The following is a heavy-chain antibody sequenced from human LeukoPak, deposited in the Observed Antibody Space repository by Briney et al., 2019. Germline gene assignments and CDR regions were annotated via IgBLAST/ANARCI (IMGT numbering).Heavy chain of an antibody. Sequence: GASVKVSCKASGYTLTSYDINWVRQATGQGLEWMGWMNPNSGNTGYAQKFQGRVTMTRNTSISTAYMELSSLRSEDTAVYYCARTVSRITMVRGVMNFDYWGQGTLVTVSS. J-gene: IGHJ4*02. CDR2: MNPNSGNT. CDR3: ARTVSRITMVRGVMNFDY. D-gene: IGHD3-10*01. V-gene: IGHV1-8*01. CDR1: GYTLTSYD.